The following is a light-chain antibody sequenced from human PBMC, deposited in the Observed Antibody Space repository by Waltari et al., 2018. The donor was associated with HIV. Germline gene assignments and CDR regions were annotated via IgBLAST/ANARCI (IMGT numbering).Light chain of an antibody. CDR2: DDS. J-gene: IGLJ1*01. CDR3: QVWDSSSDHYV. Sequence: SSVLTQSPSVSVAPGQTARIICGGNNIGSKRVHWYQQRPGQAPVLVVYDDSDRPSGIPERFSGSNSGNTATLTISRVEAGDEADYYCQVWDSSSDHYVFGTGTKVTVL. V-gene: IGLV3-21*02. CDR1: NIGSKR.